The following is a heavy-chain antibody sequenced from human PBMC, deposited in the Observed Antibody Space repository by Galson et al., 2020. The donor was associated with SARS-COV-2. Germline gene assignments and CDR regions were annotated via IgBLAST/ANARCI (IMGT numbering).Heavy chain of an antibody. CDR3: GRGSAIYNVGPFDS. D-gene: IGHD3-10*01. CDR1: GFTCSTYW. Sequence: QAGGSLRISCAASGFTCSTYWMTWVRQAPGKGPEWVANINQAGSQIYYVDSVRGRFTISRDNAKNSLDLLMNSLKTEDTAVYHCGRGSAIYNVGPFDSWGRGTLVTVSS. CDR2: INQAGSQI. V-gene: IGHV3-7*01. J-gene: IGHJ4*02.